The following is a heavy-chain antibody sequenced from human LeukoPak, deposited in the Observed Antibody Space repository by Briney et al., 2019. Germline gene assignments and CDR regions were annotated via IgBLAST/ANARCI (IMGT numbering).Heavy chain of an antibody. D-gene: IGHD2-8*02. CDR1: GFTFSTYA. J-gene: IGHJ4*02. CDR3: ASTGGKLSY. Sequence: QSGGSLRLSCAASGFTFSTYAMSWVRQAPGKGLEWVSTISGSGGSTYYADSVKGRFTISRDNSKNTLYLQMNSLRAEDTAVYYCASTGGKLSYWGQGTLVTVSS. CDR2: ISGSGGST. V-gene: IGHV3-23*01.